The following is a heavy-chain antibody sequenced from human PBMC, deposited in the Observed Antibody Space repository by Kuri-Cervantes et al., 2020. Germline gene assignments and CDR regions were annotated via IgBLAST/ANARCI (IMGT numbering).Heavy chain of an antibody. Sequence: LSLTCAVYGGSFSGYYWSWIRQPPGKGLEWVGFIRSKAYGGTTEYAESVKGRFTISRDDSKSIAYLQMNSLKTEDTAVYYCTRVFLYYYDSSGYLWGQGTLVTVSS. CDR2: IRSKAYGGTT. CDR1: GGSFSGYY. CDR3: TRVFLYYYDSSGYL. D-gene: IGHD3-22*01. J-gene: IGHJ4*02. V-gene: IGHV3-49*03.